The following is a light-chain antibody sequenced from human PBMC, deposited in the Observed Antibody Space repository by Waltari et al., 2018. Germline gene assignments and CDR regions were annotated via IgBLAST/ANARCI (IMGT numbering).Light chain of an antibody. Sequence: DIQMTQSPSTLSASIGDRVTITCRASQTINDWLAWYQQKPGRAPTLLMYKASDLESGVPSRFSGSGSGTEFTLTISSLQPDDFATYYCQQYSSFPLIFGPGTRVKIK. CDR1: QTINDW. CDR2: KAS. V-gene: IGKV1-5*03. J-gene: IGKJ3*01. CDR3: QQYSSFPLI.